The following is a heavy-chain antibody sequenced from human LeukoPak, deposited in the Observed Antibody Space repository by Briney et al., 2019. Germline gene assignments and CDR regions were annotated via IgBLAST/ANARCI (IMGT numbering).Heavy chain of an antibody. V-gene: IGHV1-2*02. J-gene: IGHJ3*01. CDR1: GYTFTSYG. CDR3: ASWYCSGGNCYLGGDAFDF. CDR2: INPNSGAT. D-gene: IGHD2-15*01. Sequence: GASVKVSCKASGYTFTSYGISWVRQAPGQGLEWMGWINPNSGATNYAQKFQGRVTMTRDTSITTGYMELNPLTSDDTAVYYCASWYCSGGNCYLGGDAFDFWGQGTMVIVSS.